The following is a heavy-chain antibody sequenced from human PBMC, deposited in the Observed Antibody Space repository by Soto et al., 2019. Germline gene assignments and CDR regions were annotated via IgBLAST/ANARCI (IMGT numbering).Heavy chain of an antibody. CDR2: IIPIFGTA. J-gene: IGHJ3*02. D-gene: IGHD6-19*01. CDR3: ARAGKTDSSGWYRGQDAFDI. V-gene: IGHV1-69*13. Sequence: SVKVSCKASGGTFSSYAISWVRQAPGQGLEWMGGIIPIFGTANYAQKFQGRVTITADESTSTAYMELSSLRSEDTAVYYCARAGKTDSSGWYRGQDAFDIWGQGTMVTVSS. CDR1: GGTFSSYA.